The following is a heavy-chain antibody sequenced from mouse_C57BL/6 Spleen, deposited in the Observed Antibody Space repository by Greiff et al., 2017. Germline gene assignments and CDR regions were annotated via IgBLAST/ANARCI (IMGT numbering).Heavy chain of an antibody. Sequence: VQLQQSGPDLVKPGASVKISCKASGYAFSSSGMNWVKQRPGKGLEWIGRIYPGDGDTNYNGKFKGKATLTADKSSSTDYMQLSRLTSEDSAVYMCERYLGAPFDYWGQGTTLTVSS. D-gene: IGHD4-1*01. CDR2: IYPGDGDT. V-gene: IGHV1-82*01. J-gene: IGHJ2*01. CDR1: GYAFSSSG. CDR3: ERYLGAPFDY.